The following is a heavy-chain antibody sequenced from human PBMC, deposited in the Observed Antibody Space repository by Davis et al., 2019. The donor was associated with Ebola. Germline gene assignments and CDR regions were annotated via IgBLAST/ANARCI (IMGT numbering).Heavy chain of an antibody. Sequence: ASVKVSCKASCYTFTSYGITWVRQAPGQGLEWMGWSYPSNGNTHYAQKLQGRVTMTTDTSTSTAYMELRSLRNDDTAMYYCVKDFWSDDPGYWGQGTLVTVSS. J-gene: IGHJ4*02. CDR2: SYPSNGNT. D-gene: IGHD3-3*01. CDR3: VKDFWSDDPGY. V-gene: IGHV1-18*01. CDR1: CYTFTSYG.